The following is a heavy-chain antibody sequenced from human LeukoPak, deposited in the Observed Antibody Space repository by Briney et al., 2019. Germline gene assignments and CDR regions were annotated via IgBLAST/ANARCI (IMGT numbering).Heavy chain of an antibody. CDR1: GFTFSNYW. CDR2: IKQDGSEK. J-gene: IGHJ6*02. V-gene: IGHV3-7*01. CDR3: ARVKGYYYGMDV. Sequence: QPGGSLRLSCAASGFTFSNYWMSWVRQAPGKGLEWVANIKQDGSEKYYVDSVKGRFTISRDNAKNSLCLQMNSLRAEDTAVYYCARVKGYYYGMDVWGQGTTVTVSS.